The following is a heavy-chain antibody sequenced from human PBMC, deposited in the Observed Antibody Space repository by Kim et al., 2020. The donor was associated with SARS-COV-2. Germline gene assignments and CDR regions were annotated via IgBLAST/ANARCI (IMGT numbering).Heavy chain of an antibody. J-gene: IGHJ6*02. D-gene: IGHD3-10*01. CDR2: INHSGST. V-gene: IGHV4-34*01. Sequence: SETLSLTCAVYGGSFSGYYWSWIRQPPGKGLEWIGEINHSGSTNYNPSLKSRVTISVDTSKNQFSLKLSSVTAADTAVYYCARWLQGGGYGMDVWGQGTT. CDR3: ARWLQGGGYGMDV. CDR1: GGSFSGYY.